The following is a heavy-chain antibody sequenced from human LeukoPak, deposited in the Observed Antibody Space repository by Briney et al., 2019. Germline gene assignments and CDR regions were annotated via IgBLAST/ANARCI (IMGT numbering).Heavy chain of an antibody. Sequence: SVKVSCKASGGTFSSYAISWVRQAPGQGLEWMGRIIPIFGTANYAQKFQGRVTITTDESTSTAYMELSSLRSGDTAVYYCARDINFWSGYFDYWGQGTLVTVSS. CDR2: IIPIFGTA. V-gene: IGHV1-69*05. D-gene: IGHD3-3*01. J-gene: IGHJ4*02. CDR3: ARDINFWSGYFDY. CDR1: GGTFSSYA.